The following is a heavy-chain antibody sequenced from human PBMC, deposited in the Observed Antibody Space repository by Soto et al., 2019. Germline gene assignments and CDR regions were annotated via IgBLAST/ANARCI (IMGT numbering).Heavy chain of an antibody. CDR3: AKDPYGDHGLDYYYYYYMDV. D-gene: IGHD4-17*01. J-gene: IGHJ6*03. CDR2: ISYDGSNK. Sequence: GGSLRLSCAASGFTFSSYGMHWVRQAPGKGLEWVAVISYDGSNKYYADSVKGRFTISRDNSKNTLYLQMNSLRAEDTAVYYCAKDPYGDHGLDYYYYYYMDVWGKGTTVTVSS. CDR1: GFTFSSYG. V-gene: IGHV3-30*18.